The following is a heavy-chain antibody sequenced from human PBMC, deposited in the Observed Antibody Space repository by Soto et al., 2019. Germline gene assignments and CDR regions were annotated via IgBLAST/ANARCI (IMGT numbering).Heavy chain of an antibody. CDR3: ARGGVSTRTFDY. CDR1: GYNFAGYW. D-gene: IGHD1-1*01. V-gene: IGHV5-51*01. J-gene: IGHJ4*02. CDR2: IYPSDSDT. Sequence: GESLKISCKGSGYNFAGYWIAWVRQMPGKGLELMGIIYPSDSDTRYRPSFQGQVTISADKSISSAYLQWSSLRASDTAMYYCARGGVSTRTFDYWGKGTQVTVSA.